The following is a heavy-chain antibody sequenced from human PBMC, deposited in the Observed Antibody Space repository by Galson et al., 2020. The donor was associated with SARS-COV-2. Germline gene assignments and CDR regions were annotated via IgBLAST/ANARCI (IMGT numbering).Heavy chain of an antibody. CDR1: PFTFSSNW. V-gene: IGHV3-7*01. Sequence: GGSLRLSCAASPFTFSSNWMTWVRQAPGKGLEWVASMNQDGSEKYYVDSVKGRFTISRDTAKNLLYLQMNSLRAEDTAVYYCARDGIWGQGTLVTVSS. CDR2: MNQDGSEK. CDR3: ARDGI. D-gene: IGHD1-26*01. J-gene: IGHJ4*02.